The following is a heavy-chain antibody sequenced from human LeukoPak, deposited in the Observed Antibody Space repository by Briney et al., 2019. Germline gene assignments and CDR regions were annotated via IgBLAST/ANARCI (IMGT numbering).Heavy chain of an antibody. Sequence: SETLSLTCTVSGGSISSYYWSWIRQPPGKGLEWIGYIYYSGSTNYNPSLKSRVTISVDTSKNQFSLKLSSMAAADTAVYYCAREAAVAKRGDYFDYWGQGTLVTVSS. CDR1: GGSISSYY. V-gene: IGHV4-59*12. CDR3: AREAAVAKRGDYFDY. D-gene: IGHD6-19*01. J-gene: IGHJ4*02. CDR2: IYYSGST.